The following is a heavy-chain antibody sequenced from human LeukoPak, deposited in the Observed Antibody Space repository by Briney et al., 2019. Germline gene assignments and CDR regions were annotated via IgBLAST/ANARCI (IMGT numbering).Heavy chain of an antibody. Sequence: GESLKISCKGSGYRFTSYWIGWVRQMPGKGLEWMGIIYLGDSDTRYSPSFQGQVTISVDKSISTAYLQWSSLKASDTAMYYCARRTTIAHNDAFDIWGQGTMVTVSS. V-gene: IGHV5-51*01. J-gene: IGHJ3*02. D-gene: IGHD3-22*01. CDR1: GYRFTSYW. CDR3: ARRTTIAHNDAFDI. CDR2: IYLGDSDT.